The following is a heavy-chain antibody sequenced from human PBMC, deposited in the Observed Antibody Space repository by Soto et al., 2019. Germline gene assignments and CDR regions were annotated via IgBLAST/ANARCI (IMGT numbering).Heavy chain of an antibody. Sequence: ESGGGLVQPGGSLRLSCAASGFTFSIYWMSWVRQAPGKGLEWVANIKQDGSEKYYVDSVKGRFTISRDNAMYSLYLQMNSLIAEDTAVYYCAIDGGGSFDYWGQGTLVTVSS. CDR2: IKQDGSEK. CDR3: AIDGGGSFDY. J-gene: IGHJ4*02. CDR1: GFTFSIYW. V-gene: IGHV3-7*01. D-gene: IGHD2-15*01.